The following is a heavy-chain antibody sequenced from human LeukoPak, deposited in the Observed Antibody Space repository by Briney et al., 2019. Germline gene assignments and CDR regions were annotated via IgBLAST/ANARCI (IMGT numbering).Heavy chain of an antibody. CDR2: ISYDGSNK. Sequence: PGGSLRLSCAASGFTFSSYGMHWVRQAPGKGLEWEAVISYDGSNKYYADSVKGRFTISRDNSKNTLYLQMNSLRAEDTAVYYCAKVPGLRNAFDIWGQGTMVTVSS. V-gene: IGHV3-30*18. J-gene: IGHJ3*02. CDR3: AKVPGLRNAFDI. CDR1: GFTFSSYG.